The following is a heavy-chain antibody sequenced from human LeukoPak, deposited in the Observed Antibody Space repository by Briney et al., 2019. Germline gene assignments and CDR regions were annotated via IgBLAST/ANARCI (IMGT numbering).Heavy chain of an antibody. CDR1: GGTFSSYA. Sequence: ASVKVSCKSSGGTFSSYAISWVRQAPGQGLEWMGRIIPILGIANYAQKFQGRVTITADKSTSTAYMELSSLRSEDTAVYHCARFLAYCGGDCYFHYWGQGTLVTVSS. V-gene: IGHV1-69*04. J-gene: IGHJ4*02. CDR3: ARFLAYCGGDCYFHY. D-gene: IGHD2-21*02. CDR2: IIPILGIA.